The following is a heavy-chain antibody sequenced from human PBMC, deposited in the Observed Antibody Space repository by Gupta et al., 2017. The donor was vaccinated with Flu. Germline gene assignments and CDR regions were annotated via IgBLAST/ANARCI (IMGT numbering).Heavy chain of an antibody. V-gene: IGHV1-69*02. CDR1: GGTFSSYT. CDR3: ANGYYDLWSGYFESKGNWYFDL. CDR2: IIPILGIA. Sequence: QVQLVQSGAEVKKPGSSVKVSCKASGGTFSSYTISWVRQPPGQGLEWMGRIIPILGIANYAQKFQGRVTITADKSTSTAYMELSSLRSEDTAVYYCANGYYDLWSGYFESKGNWYFDLWGRGTLVTVSS. D-gene: IGHD3-3*01. J-gene: IGHJ2*01.